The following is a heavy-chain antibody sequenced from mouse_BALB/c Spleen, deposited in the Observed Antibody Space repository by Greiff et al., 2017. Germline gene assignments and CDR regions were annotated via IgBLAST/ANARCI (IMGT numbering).Heavy chain of an antibody. J-gene: IGHJ4*01. CDR1: GFTFSSFG. Sequence: EVQLQESGGGLVQPGGSRKLSCAASGFTFSSFGMHWVRQAPEKGLEWVAYISSGNSTIYYADTVKGRFTISRDNPKNTLFLQMTSLRSEDTAMYYCARSYRYDEGNYAIDYWGQGTSVTVSS. CDR2: ISSGNSTI. D-gene: IGHD2-14*01. CDR3: ARSYRYDEGNYAIDY. V-gene: IGHV5-17*02.